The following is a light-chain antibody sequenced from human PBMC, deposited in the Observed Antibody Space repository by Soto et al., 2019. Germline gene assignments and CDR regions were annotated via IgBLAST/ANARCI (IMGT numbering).Light chain of an antibody. Sequence: DIQMTQSPSTLSASVGDRVTITCRASQSISVRLAWYQQKAGKAPNLLIYKASRLESGVPSRFSGSGSETEFTLTISGLQPGDSATYYCQQYNSYSPTFGQGTKVDIK. J-gene: IGKJ1*01. V-gene: IGKV1-5*03. CDR1: QSISVR. CDR3: QQYNSYSPT. CDR2: KAS.